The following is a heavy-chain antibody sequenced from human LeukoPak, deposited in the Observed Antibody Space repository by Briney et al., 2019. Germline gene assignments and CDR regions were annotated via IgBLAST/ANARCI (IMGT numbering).Heavy chain of an antibody. V-gene: IGHV3-43*02. CDR3: AKGPKPYCSSTSCYAP. Sequence: GGSLRLSCAASGCTFDDYAMHWVRQAPGKGLEWVSLISGDGGSTYYADSVEGRFTISRDNSKNSLYLQMNRLRTEDTALYYCAKGPKPYCSSTSCYAPWGQGTLVTVSS. CDR2: ISGDGGST. CDR1: GCTFDDYA. J-gene: IGHJ5*02. D-gene: IGHD2-2*01.